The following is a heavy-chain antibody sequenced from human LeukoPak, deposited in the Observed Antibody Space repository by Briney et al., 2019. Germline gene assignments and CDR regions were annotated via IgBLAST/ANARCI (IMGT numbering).Heavy chain of an antibody. V-gene: IGHV3-66*01. D-gene: IGHD3-10*01. CDR2: IYSGDTT. Sequence: GGSLRLSCAASGFTVSTNYMSRVRQAPGKGLEWVSVIYSGDTTFYADSVRGKFTISRDNSKKTLFLQMNSLRAEDTAVYYCASILRSSSGYYFDYWGQGTLVTVSS. CDR1: GFTVSTNY. J-gene: IGHJ4*02. CDR3: ASILRSSSGYYFDY.